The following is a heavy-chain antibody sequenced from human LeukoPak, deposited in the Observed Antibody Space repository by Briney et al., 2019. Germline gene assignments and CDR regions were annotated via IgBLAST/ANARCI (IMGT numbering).Heavy chain of an antibody. CDR1: GFTFSSYG. CDR2: IRYDGSNK. D-gene: IGHD3-22*01. J-gene: IGHJ4*02. CDR3: AKVPTDSSGLKYHYFDY. Sequence: GGSLRLSCAASGFTFSSYGMHWVRQAPGKRLEWVAFIRYDGSNKYYADSVKGRFTISRDNSKNTLYLQMNSLRAEDTAVYYCAKVPTDSSGLKYHYFDYWGQGTLVTVSS. V-gene: IGHV3-30*02.